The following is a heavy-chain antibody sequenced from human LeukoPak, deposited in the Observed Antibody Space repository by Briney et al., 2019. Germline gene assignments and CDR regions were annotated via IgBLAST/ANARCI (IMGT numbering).Heavy chain of an antibody. CDR1: GFTFSSYA. CDR3: AKDLYYYDSSRGRYFDY. CDR2: ISGSGATT. D-gene: IGHD3-22*01. J-gene: IGHJ4*02. V-gene: IGHV3-23*01. Sequence: GGSLRLSCAASGFTFSSYAMSWVRQAPGKGLEWVSGISGSGATTYYADSVKGRFTISRDNSKNTLYLQMNSLRAEDTAVYCCAKDLYYYDSSRGRYFDYWGQGTLVTVSS.